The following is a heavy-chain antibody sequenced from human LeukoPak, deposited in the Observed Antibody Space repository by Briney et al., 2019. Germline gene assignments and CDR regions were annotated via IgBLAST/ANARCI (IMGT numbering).Heavy chain of an antibody. Sequence: SVTVSCKASGGTFGSYAISWVRQAPGQGLEWMGGIIPIFGTANYAQKFQGRVTITADESTSTAYMELSSLRSEDTAVYYCRVKAPDYYFDYWGQGTLVTVSS. CDR2: IIPIFGTA. V-gene: IGHV1-69*13. CDR3: RVKAPDYYFDY. CDR1: GGTFGSYA. D-gene: IGHD2-8*01. J-gene: IGHJ4*02.